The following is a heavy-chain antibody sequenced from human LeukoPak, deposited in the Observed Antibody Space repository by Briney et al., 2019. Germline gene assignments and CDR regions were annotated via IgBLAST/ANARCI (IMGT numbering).Heavy chain of an antibody. CDR3: SRSLDY. CDR1: GFPFSGYW. Sequence: PGGSLRLSXAASGFPFSGYWMDWVRQAPGKGMEWVANINQDGSTQYYAASVKGRFTISRDNAKSSLYLQMNILRAVDTAVYYCSRSLDYLGQGALVTVSS. V-gene: IGHV3-7*01. J-gene: IGHJ4*02. CDR2: INQDGSTQ.